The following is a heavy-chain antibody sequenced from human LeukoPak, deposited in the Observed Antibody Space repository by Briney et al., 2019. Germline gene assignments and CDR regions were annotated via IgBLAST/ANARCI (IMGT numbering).Heavy chain of an antibody. V-gene: IGHV4-4*09. CDR2: IYHSGNT. Sequence: PSETLSLTCNVSGASMSSNYWSWIRQPPGKGLEWIGYIYHSGNTNYSPSLESRVTMSVDESKNQFSLRVHFVSAADTAVYYCARGPTRYYFDCWGQGTLVTVSS. CDR1: GASMSSNY. CDR3: ARGPTRYYFDC. J-gene: IGHJ4*02. D-gene: IGHD4-17*01.